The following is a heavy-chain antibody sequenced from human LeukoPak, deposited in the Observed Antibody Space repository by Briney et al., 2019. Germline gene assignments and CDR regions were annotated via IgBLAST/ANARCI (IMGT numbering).Heavy chain of an antibody. CDR3: ARVSQASHRYCSAGSCYRNSFDY. Sequence: SVKVSCKASGGTFSSYAISWVRQAPGQGLEWVGGIIPIFGTANYAQKFQGRVTITADESTSTAYMELSSLRSEDTAVYYCARVSQASHRYCSAGSCYRNSFDYWGQGTLVTVST. D-gene: IGHD2-15*01. CDR2: IIPIFGTA. CDR1: GGTFSSYA. J-gene: IGHJ4*02. V-gene: IGHV1-69*13.